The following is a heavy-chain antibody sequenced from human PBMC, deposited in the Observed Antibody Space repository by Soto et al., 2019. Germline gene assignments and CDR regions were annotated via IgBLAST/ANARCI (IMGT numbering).Heavy chain of an antibody. J-gene: IGHJ4*02. D-gene: IGHD2-2*01. CDR1: GGTFSSYA. CDR2: IIPIFGTA. CDR3: ARLPSPYCSSTSCPLIFDY. Sequence: QVQLVQSGAEVKKPGSSVKVSCKASGGTFSSYAISWVRQAPGLGLEWMGGIIPIFGTANYAQKFQGRVTITADKSTSTAYMELSSLRSEDTAVYYCARLPSPYCSSTSCPLIFDYWGQGTLVTVSS. V-gene: IGHV1-69*06.